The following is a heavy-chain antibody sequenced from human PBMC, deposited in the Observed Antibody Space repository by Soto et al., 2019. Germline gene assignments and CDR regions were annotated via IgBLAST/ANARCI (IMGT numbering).Heavy chain of an antibody. D-gene: IGHD4-17*01. J-gene: IGHJ4*02. Sequence: QVQLVQSGAEGRKPGASVKVSCKAFGYTFTLYYIHWVRQAPGQGLEWMGIINPNGGTTSYSEKFQGRVNMTRDTSTSTVYMERSSLRSEDTAVYYCARGYGDYGGRFDFWGQGTLVTVSS. CDR2: INPNGGTT. CDR1: GYTFTLYY. V-gene: IGHV1-46*03. CDR3: ARGYGDYGGRFDF.